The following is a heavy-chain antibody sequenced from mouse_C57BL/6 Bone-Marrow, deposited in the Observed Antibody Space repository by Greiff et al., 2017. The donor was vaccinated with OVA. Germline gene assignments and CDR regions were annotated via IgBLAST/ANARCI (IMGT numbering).Heavy chain of an antibody. J-gene: IGHJ1*03. CDR2: IHPNSGST. D-gene: IGHD1-1*01. Sequence: QVQLQQPGAELVKPGASVKLSCKASGYTFTSYWMHWVKQMPGQGLEWIGMIHPNSGSTNYNEKFKSKATLTVDKSSSTAYMQLSSLTSEDSAVYYCASFYGSSPNWYFDVWGTGTTVTVSS. V-gene: IGHV1-64*01. CDR1: GYTFTSYW. CDR3: ASFYGSSPNWYFDV.